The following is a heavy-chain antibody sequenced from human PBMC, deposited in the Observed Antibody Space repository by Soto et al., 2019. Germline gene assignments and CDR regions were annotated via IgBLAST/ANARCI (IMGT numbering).Heavy chain of an antibody. V-gene: IGHV3-23*01. CDR1: GFTFSSYA. J-gene: IGHJ5*01. Sequence: EVQLLESGGGLVQPGGSLRLSCAASGFTFSSYAMTWVHQAPGKGLEWVSTISGSGGRTYSADSVKGRFTISRDNSKNTLFLQMKSLRAEDTVVYYCAKSCDCVGGTCLPNWFDFWGQGTVVSVSS. CDR3: AKSCDCVGGTCLPNWFDF. D-gene: IGHD2-15*01. CDR2: ISGSGGRT.